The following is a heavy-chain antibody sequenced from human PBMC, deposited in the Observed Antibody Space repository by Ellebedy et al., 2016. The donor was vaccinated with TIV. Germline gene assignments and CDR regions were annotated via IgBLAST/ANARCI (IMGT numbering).Heavy chain of an antibody. Sequence: SLKISXAASGFAFGDYAMHWVRQPPGKGLEWVSGISWNSAGTSYADPAGDRLTIFRDNDKESLYLQIDNLRPEDTALYFCAKDTASAVSRPKDAYDVWGQGTMVTVSS. CDR1: GFAFGDYA. V-gene: IGHV3-9*01. CDR3: AKDTASAVSRPKDAYDV. CDR2: ISWNSAGT. J-gene: IGHJ3*01.